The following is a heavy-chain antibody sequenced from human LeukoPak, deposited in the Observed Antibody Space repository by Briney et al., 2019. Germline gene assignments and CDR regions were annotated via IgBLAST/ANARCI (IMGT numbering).Heavy chain of an antibody. CDR1: GFTFSSYA. J-gene: IGHJ1*01. CDR2: IKSKTDGGTT. V-gene: IGHV3-15*01. Sequence: GGSLRLSCAASGFTFSSYAMSWVRQAPGKGLEWVGRIKSKTDGGTTDYAAPVKGRFTISRDDSKNTLYLQMNSLKTEDTAVYYCTTDSGHYDSSGYSEYFQHWGQGTLVTVSS. D-gene: IGHD3-22*01. CDR3: TTDSGHYDSSGYSEYFQH.